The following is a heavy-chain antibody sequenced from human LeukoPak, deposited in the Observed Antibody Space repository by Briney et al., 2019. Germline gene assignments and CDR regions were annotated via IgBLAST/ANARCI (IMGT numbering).Heavy chain of an antibody. CDR3: AKGVVPAAIWGVSGFDY. V-gene: IGHV3-30*02. J-gene: IGHJ4*02. CDR1: GFTFSSYG. CDR2: IRYDGSNK. D-gene: IGHD2-2*02. Sequence: GGSLRLSCAASGFTFSSYGMHWVRQAPGKGLEWVAFIRYDGSNKYYADSVKGRFTISRDNSKNTLYLKMNSLRAEDTAVYYCAKGVVPAAIWGVSGFDYWGQGTLVTVSS.